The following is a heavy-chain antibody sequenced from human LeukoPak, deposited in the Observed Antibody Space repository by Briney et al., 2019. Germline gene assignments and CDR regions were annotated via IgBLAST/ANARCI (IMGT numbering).Heavy chain of an antibody. J-gene: IGHJ4*02. V-gene: IGHV6-1*01. D-gene: IGHD1-26*01. CDR3: ARTVGLYYVDY. CDR1: GDSLSRNSAA. CDR2: LYYMFKWYN. Sequence: SQTLSLTFAISGDSLSRNSAAWNGARPSPSRGLEWLAMLYYMFKWYNDYTISVKSRITNNPDTSKNHCSLHLNSVTPEDTAIYYCARTVGLYYVDYWGPGTPVTVSS.